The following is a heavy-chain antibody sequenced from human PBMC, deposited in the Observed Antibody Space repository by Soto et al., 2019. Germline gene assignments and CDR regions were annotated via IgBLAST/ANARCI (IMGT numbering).Heavy chain of an antibody. V-gene: IGHV1-2*02. CDR2: INAHSGGT. CDR3: ARGLLPDAFDI. D-gene: IGHD2-21*02. Sequence: ASVKVSCKASGFSFTGYYIHWLRQAPGQGLEWMGWINAHSGGTEYAQKFQGRVTITADESTSTAYMELSSLRSEDTAVYYCARGLLPDAFDIWGQGTMVTVSS. CDR1: GFSFTGYY. J-gene: IGHJ3*02.